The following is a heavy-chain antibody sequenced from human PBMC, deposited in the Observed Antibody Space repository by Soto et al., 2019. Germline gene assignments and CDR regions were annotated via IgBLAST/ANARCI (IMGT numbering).Heavy chain of an antibody. CDR3: AKNGDNNFPLVP. D-gene: IGHD1-1*01. V-gene: IGHV1-2*02. CDR2: INPNTGAT. Sequence: VKVYCKASGHTFTRYPRYFVRQAPGQGLEWMGWINPNTGATKYAQKFQGRVTLTRDTSINPAYMELSMLRSDHTATHFSAKNGDNNFPLVPWGQGNPATAS. CDR1: GHTFTRYP. J-gene: IGHJ5*02.